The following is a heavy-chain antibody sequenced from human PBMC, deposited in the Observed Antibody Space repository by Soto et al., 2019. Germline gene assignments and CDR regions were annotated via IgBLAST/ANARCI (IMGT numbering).Heavy chain of an antibody. V-gene: IGHV3-23*01. CDR3: AKDRIAARSDFDC. D-gene: IGHD6-6*01. Sequence: EVQLLESGGGLVQPGGSLRLSCAASGFTFSNYAMNWVRQTPGKGLEWVSGVSGSGESTDYADSVKGRFTISRDNSKNTLYLHMNSLRAEDTAVYYCAKDRIAARSDFDCWGQGTLVTVSS. J-gene: IGHJ4*02. CDR2: VSGSGEST. CDR1: GFTFSNYA.